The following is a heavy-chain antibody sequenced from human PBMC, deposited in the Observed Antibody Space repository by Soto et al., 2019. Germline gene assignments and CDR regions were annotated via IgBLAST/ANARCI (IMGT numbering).Heavy chain of an antibody. V-gene: IGHV3-30-3*01. CDR2: ISHDGNNK. CDR3: ASGDEGGSDCDLGY. D-gene: IGHD3-16*01. CDR1: GFTFSSYV. J-gene: IGHJ4*02. Sequence: QVQLVESGGGVVQPGRSLRLSCAASGFTFSSYVMHWVRQTPGRGLEWVAFISHDGNNKYYADSVKGRFTISRGNSENSLYLRMDRLRAEDAAVYYCASGDEGGSDCDLGYWGQGTLVTVSS.